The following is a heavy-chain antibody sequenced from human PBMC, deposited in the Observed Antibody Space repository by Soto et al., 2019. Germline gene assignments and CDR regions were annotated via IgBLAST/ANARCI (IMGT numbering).Heavy chain of an antibody. D-gene: IGHD3-3*01. CDR2: IIPIFGTA. V-gene: IGHV1-69*06. Sequence: SVKVSCKASGGTFSSYAISWVRQAPGQGLEWMGVIIPIFGTANYAQKFQGRVTITADKSTSTAYMELSSLRSEDTAVYYCASLPGVVTYYYYGMDVWGQGTTVTVSS. CDR3: ASLPGVVTYYYYGMDV. CDR1: GGTFSSYA. J-gene: IGHJ6*02.